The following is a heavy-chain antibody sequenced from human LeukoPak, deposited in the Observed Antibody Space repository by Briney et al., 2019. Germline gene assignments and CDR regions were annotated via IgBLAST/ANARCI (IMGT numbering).Heavy chain of an antibody. D-gene: IGHD2-21*02. V-gene: IGHV3-23*01. J-gene: IGHJ6*02. CDR2: ISGGGGST. CDR1: RFTFSSYA. CDR3: AKETAGSGLYHGMDV. Sequence: QPGGSLRLSCAASRFTFSSYAMSWVRQAPGKGLEWVSTISGGGGSTYYADSVKGRFTISRHNSKNTVYLQMNSLKLEDTAVYYCAKETAGSGLYHGMDVWGRGTAVTVS.